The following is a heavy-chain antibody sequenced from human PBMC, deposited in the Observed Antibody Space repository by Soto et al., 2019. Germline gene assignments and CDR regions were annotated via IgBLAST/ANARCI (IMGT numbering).Heavy chain of an antibody. CDR3: PAQARWCGAGNYYNVYY. V-gene: IGHV1-69*13. CDR1: GVTFSQYA. J-gene: IGHJ4*02. Sequence: SVEVACKASGVTFSQYAFSWVRQAPGKGLEWMGGIIPIFGTVKYSQKFQGRVRITADESTSRAYMELSSLRSEDPAVYSCPAQARWCGAGNYYNVYYWGQGTQVTFSS. CDR2: IIPIFGTV. D-gene: IGHD3-10*01.